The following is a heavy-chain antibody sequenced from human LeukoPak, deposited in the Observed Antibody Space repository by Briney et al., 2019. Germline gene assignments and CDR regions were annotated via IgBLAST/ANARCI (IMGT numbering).Heavy chain of an antibody. CDR3: AASSGVTLGRF. J-gene: IGHJ4*02. V-gene: IGHV4-31*03. D-gene: IGHD3-16*01. CDR2: IYYTGIT. CDR1: GGSISSGSHY. Sequence: SETLSLTCTVSGGSISSGSHYYNWIRQHPGKGLEWIGYIYYTGITSYNPSLKSRVTMSVDTSMNQVSLKVTSLSAADTAVYYCAASSGVTLGRFWGQGALVTVSS.